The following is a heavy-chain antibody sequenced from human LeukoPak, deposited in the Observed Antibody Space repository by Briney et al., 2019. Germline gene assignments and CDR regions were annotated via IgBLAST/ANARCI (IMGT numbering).Heavy chain of an antibody. CDR2: IYYSGST. Sequence: SETLSLTCTVSGGSISSGDYYWSWIRQPPGKGLEWIGYIYYSGSTNYNPSLKSRVTISVDTSKNQFSLKLSSVTAADTAVYYCARMQRIAVAGTFMISAFDIWGQGTMVTVSS. J-gene: IGHJ3*02. V-gene: IGHV4-61*08. CDR3: ARMQRIAVAGTFMISAFDI. CDR1: GGSISSGDYY. D-gene: IGHD6-19*01.